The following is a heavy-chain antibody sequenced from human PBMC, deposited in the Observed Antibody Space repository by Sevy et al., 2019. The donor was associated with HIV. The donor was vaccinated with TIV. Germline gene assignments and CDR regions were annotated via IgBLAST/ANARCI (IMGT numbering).Heavy chain of an antibody. Sequence: GGSLRLSCAASGFTVSSNYMSWVRQAPGKGLEWVSVIYSGGSTYYADSVKGRFTISRDNSKNTLYLQMNSLRADDTAVYYCARDRGDYGYFQHWGQGTLVTVSS. D-gene: IGHD4-17*01. V-gene: IGHV3-53*01. CDR2: IYSGGST. J-gene: IGHJ1*01. CDR1: GFTVSSNY. CDR3: ARDRGDYGYFQH.